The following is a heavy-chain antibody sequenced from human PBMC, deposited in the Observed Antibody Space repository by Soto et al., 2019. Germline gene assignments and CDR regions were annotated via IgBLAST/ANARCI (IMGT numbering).Heavy chain of an antibody. J-gene: IGHJ4*02. Sequence: VGSLRLSCTASGFTFRNSGMHWVRQVPGKGLEWLAGISYDGSNKYYPDSDRGRFTISRDNSKSTLYLQMNSLSAGDTALYFCAKDRFYFDSSGYLALWGQGVLVTVSS. CDR1: GFTFRNSG. D-gene: IGHD3-22*01. CDR2: ISYDGSNK. CDR3: AKDRFYFDSSGYLAL. V-gene: IGHV3-30*18.